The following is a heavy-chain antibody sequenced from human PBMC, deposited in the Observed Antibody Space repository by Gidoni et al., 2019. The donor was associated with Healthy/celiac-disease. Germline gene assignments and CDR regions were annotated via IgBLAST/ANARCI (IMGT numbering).Heavy chain of an antibody. V-gene: IGHV2-5*01. J-gene: IGHJ4*02. CDR1: GFSLSTSGVG. CDR2: IYWNDDK. Sequence: QITLKESGPTLVKPTQTLTLTCTFSGFSLSTSGVGVGWIRQPPGKALEWLALIYWNDDKRYSPSLKSRLTITKDISKNQVVLTMTNMDPVDTATYYCAHSEEYYGSGSPLFDYWGQGTLVTVSS. D-gene: IGHD3-10*01. CDR3: AHSEEYYGSGSPLFDY.